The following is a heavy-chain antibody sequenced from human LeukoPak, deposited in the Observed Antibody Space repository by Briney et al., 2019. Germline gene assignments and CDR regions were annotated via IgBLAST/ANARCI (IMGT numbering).Heavy chain of an antibody. CDR3: PTTGDYPDNWFDP. J-gene: IGHJ5*02. D-gene: IGHD4-17*01. V-gene: IGHV4-59*11. Sequence: SETVSLTCTVSGGSISSHYWSWIRQPPGKGLEWIGYIYYSGSTNYNPSLKSRVTISVDTSKNQFSLKLSSVTAADTAVYYCPTTGDYPDNWFDPWGQGTLVTVSS. CDR1: GGSISSHY. CDR2: IYYSGST.